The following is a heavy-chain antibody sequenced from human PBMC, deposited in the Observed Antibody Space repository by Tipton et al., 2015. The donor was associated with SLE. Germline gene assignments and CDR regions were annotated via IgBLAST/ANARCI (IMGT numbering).Heavy chain of an antibody. D-gene: IGHD1-7*01. CDR1: GFSVSSNY. CDR3: ASASWNYGFFDY. J-gene: IGHJ4*02. Sequence: QLVQSGGGLTQPGGSLRLSCAASGFSVSSNYMSWVRQAPGKGLEWVSVIYSAGDTYYADSVKGRFTISRDNSKSTVYLHMNSLRADDTAIYYCASASWNYGFFDYWGQGTLVTVSS. V-gene: IGHV3-53*01. CDR2: IYSAGDT.